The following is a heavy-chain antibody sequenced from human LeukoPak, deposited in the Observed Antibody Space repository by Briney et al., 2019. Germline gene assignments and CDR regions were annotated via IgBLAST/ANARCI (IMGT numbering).Heavy chain of an antibody. CDR3: ARCGGTDHNPYYYGMDV. V-gene: IGHV5-51*01. CDR2: IHGDDSDT. CDR1: GYSFTTYW. J-gene: IGHJ6*02. D-gene: IGHD1-14*01. Sequence: GESLKISCKGSGYSFTTYWIGWVRQMPGQGLEWMGIIHGDDSDTRYSPSFQGQVTISADKSISTAYLQWSSLKASDTAMYYCARCGGTDHNPYYYGMDVWGQGTTVTVSS.